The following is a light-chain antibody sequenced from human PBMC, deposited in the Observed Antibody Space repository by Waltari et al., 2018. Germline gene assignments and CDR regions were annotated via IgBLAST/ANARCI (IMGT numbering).Light chain of an antibody. Sequence: EIVLTQSPGTQSLSPGESATLSCRASQSISSTYLAWYQQKPGQAPSLLIYAASIRATGIPDRFSGSGSGTDFTLTINRLEPEDFAVYYCQQSDTSSVTFGQGTRLEIK. CDR3: QQSDTSSVT. CDR2: AAS. CDR1: QSISSTY. V-gene: IGKV3-20*01. J-gene: IGKJ5*01.